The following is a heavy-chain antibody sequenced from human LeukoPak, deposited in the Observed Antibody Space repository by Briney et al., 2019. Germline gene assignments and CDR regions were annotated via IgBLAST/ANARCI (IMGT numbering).Heavy chain of an antibody. V-gene: IGHV3-23*01. CDR1: GFTFSSYA. Sequence: PGGSLRLSCAASGFTFSSYAMSWVRQAPGKGLEWVSAISGSGGSTYYADSVKGRFTISRDNSKNTLYLQMNSLRAEDTAVYYCAPGGIAAAGNNNWFDPWGQGTLVTVSS. CDR3: APGGIAAAGNNNWFDP. J-gene: IGHJ5*02. D-gene: IGHD6-13*01. CDR2: ISGSGGST.